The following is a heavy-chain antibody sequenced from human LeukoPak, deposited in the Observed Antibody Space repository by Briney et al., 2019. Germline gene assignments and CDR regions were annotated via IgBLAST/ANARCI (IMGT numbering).Heavy chain of an antibody. Sequence: SGGSLRLSCAASGFTFSSYGMNWVRRAPGKGLEWVSAISGSGGTTYHADSVKGRFTVSRDNSQNTLYLQMNSLRAEDTAVYYCAKDRVDYVWGSYRLAYWGQGTLVTVSS. CDR2: ISGSGGTT. CDR3: AKDRVDYVWGSYRLAY. V-gene: IGHV3-23*01. J-gene: IGHJ4*02. D-gene: IGHD3-16*02. CDR1: GFTFSSYG.